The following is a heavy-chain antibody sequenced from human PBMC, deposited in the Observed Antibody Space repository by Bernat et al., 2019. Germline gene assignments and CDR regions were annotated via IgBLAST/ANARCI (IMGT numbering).Heavy chain of an antibody. V-gene: IGHV3-30*17. Sequence: QVQLVESGGGVVQPGRSLRLSCAASGFTFSSYAMHWVRQAPGKGLEWVAVISYDGSNKYYADSVKGRFTISRDNSKNTLYLQMNSLRAEDTAVYYCARDRPYDYTWGSYRPYYYYYMDVWGKGTTVTVSS. J-gene: IGHJ6*03. CDR1: GFTFSSYA. CDR3: ARDRPYDYTWGSYRPYYYYYMDV. D-gene: IGHD3-16*02. CDR2: ISYDGSNK.